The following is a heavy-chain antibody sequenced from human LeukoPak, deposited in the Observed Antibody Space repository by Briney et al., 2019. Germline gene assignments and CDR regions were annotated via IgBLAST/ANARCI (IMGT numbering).Heavy chain of an antibody. Sequence: GGSLRLSCAASGFTFSDYNMRWIRQAPGKGLEWVSSISRSGSTKYYADSVKGRFTISRDNSKNTLYLQMNSLRAEDTAVYYCARDLYCSGDSCYSGLKYWGQGTLVTVSS. CDR3: ARDLYCSGDSCYSGLKY. V-gene: IGHV3-11*04. CDR2: ISRSGSTK. CDR1: GFTFSDYN. J-gene: IGHJ4*02. D-gene: IGHD2-15*01.